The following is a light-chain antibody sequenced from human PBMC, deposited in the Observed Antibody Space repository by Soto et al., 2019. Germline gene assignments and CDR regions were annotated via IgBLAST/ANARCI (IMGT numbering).Light chain of an antibody. V-gene: IGKV3-20*01. J-gene: IGKJ5*01. Sequence: EIVLTQYPGTLSLSPGERATLSCRASQSVSSSYLAWYQQKPGQAPRLLIYGASSRATGIPDRFSGSWSGTDFTLTISRLEPEDFAVYYCQQYGSSPPITFGQGTRLEIK. CDR1: QSVSSSY. CDR3: QQYGSSPPIT. CDR2: GAS.